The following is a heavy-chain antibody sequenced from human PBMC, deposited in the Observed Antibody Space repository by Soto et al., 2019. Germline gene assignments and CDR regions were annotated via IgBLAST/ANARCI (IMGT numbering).Heavy chain of an antibody. V-gene: IGHV3-23*01. CDR2: ISGSGGST. D-gene: IGHD4-17*01. CDR1: GFTFSSYA. J-gene: IGHJ4*02. Sequence: PGGSLRLSCAASGFTFSSYAMSWVRQAPGKGLEWVSAISGSGGSTYYADSVKGRFTISRDNSKNTLYLQMNSLRAEDTAVYYGAKDLHALGLLPIDYWGQGTLVTVSS. CDR3: AKDLHALGLLPIDY.